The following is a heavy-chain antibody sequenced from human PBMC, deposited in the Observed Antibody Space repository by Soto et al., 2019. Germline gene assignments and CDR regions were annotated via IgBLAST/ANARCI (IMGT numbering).Heavy chain of an antibody. CDR1: GGSFSGYY. D-gene: IGHD5-18*01. V-gene: IGHV4-34*01. CDR2: INHSGST. J-gene: IGHJ5*02. Sequence: SETLSLTCAVYGGSFSGYYWSWIRQPPGKGLEWIGEINHSGSTNYNPSLKSRVTISVDTSKNQFSLKLSSVTAADTAVYYCARRGYVDTAMVLLNWFDPWGQGTLVT. CDR3: ARRGYVDTAMVLLNWFDP.